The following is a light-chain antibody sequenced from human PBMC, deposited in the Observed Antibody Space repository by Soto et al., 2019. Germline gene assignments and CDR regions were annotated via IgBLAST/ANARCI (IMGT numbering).Light chain of an antibody. CDR3: QQTYSTPHT. V-gene: IGKV1-39*01. J-gene: IGKJ2*01. Sequence: DIQMTQSPSSLSASVGDRVTITCRASQTITTYLNWYHQRPGKAPKLLIFAASSLQSGVPSRVSGSGSGTDFTLTISSLQPEDFATYYCQQTYSTPHTFGQGTKLEIK. CDR1: QTITTY. CDR2: AAS.